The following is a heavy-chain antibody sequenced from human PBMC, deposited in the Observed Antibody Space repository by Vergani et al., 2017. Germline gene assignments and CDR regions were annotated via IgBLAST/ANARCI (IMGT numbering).Heavy chain of an antibody. CDR2: IWYDGSNK. CDR3: AREQDPRGAFDI. Sequence: QVQLVESGGGVVQPGRSLRLSCAASGVTFSSYGMHWVRQAPGKGLEWVAVIWYDGSNKYYADSVKGRFTISRDNSKNTLYLQMNSLRAEDTAVYYCAREQDPRGAFDIWGQGTMVTVSS. V-gene: IGHV3-33*01. CDR1: GVTFSSYG. J-gene: IGHJ3*02.